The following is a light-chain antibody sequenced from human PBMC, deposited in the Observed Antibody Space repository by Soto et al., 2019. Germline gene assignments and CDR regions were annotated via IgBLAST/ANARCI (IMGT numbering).Light chain of an antibody. CDR2: GAS. J-gene: IGKJ1*01. CDR3: QQRLNWPPG. CDR1: QSVSSNY. Sequence: EIVLTQSPGTLSLSPGERATLSCRASQSVSSNYLAWYQQKPGQAPRLLIYGASNRATGIPARFSGSGSGTDFTLTISDLEPADFGLYYCQQRLNWPPGFGQGTKVDI. V-gene: IGKV3-11*01.